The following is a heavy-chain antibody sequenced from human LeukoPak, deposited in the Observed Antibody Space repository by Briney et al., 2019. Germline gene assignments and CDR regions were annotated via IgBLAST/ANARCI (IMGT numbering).Heavy chain of an antibody. D-gene: IGHD3-3*01. Sequence: GGSLRLSCAASEFTFSSYGMHLVRQAPGKGLEWVAVIWYDGSNKYYADSVKGRFTISRDNSKNTLYLQMNSLRAEDTAVYYCARENKDFWSGYYWSILDYWGQGTLVTVSS. V-gene: IGHV3-33*01. J-gene: IGHJ4*02. CDR3: ARENKDFWSGYYWSILDY. CDR2: IWYDGSNK. CDR1: EFTFSSYG.